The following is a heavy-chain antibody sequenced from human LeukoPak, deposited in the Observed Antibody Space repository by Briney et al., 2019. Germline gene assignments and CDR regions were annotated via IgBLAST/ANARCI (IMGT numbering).Heavy chain of an antibody. CDR1: GFTFSSYG. D-gene: IGHD6-19*01. V-gene: IGHV3-30*18. J-gene: IGHJ4*02. Sequence: GRSLRLSCAASGFTFSSYGMHWVRQAPGKGPEWVAVISHDGSNKYYADSVKGRFTISRDNSKNTLYLQMNSLRAEDTAVYYCAKREGQWLPDWGQGTLVTVSS. CDR3: AKREGQWLPD. CDR2: ISHDGSNK.